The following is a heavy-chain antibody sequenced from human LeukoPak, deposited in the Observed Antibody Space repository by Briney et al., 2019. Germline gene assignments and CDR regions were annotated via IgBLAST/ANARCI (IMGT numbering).Heavy chain of an antibody. D-gene: IGHD6-19*01. Sequence: GGSLRLSCAASGFTFSSYSMNWVRQAPGKGLEWVSYISSSSNIIYYADSVKGRFTISRDNSKNTLYLQMNSLRAEDTAVHYCAKGYGSAWFDYWGQGTLVTVSS. V-gene: IGHV3-48*01. CDR2: ISSSSNII. CDR1: GFTFSSYS. J-gene: IGHJ4*02. CDR3: AKGYGSAWFDY.